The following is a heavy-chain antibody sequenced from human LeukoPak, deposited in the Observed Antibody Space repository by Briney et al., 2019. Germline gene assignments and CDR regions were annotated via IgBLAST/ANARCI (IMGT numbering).Heavy chain of an antibody. CDR2: INPNSGGT. J-gene: IGHJ2*01. CDR3: ARDVAVAAPGWYFDL. D-gene: IGHD6-19*01. CDR1: GYTFTGYY. Sequence: ASVKVSCKASGYTFTGYYIHWVQQAPGQGLGWMGWINPNSGGTNYAQKFQGRVTMTRDTSISTAYMELSRLRSDDTAVYYCARDVAVAAPGWYFDLWGRGTLVTVSS. V-gene: IGHV1-2*02.